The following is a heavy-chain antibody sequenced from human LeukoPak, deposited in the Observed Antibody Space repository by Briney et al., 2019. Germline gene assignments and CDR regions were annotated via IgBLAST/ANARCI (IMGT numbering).Heavy chain of an antibody. CDR1: GFTFSSDG. CDR2: ISYDGTNK. Sequence: TGGALRASCAASGFTFSSDGQHWGRHAAPKGLGWGAVISYDGTNKYCADSVKGRFTISRDNSKNTLYLQMNSLSSEDTAVYYCAKDRRSSGNYYFEYWGQGTLVTVSS. D-gene: IGHD3-10*01. V-gene: IGHV3-30*18. J-gene: IGHJ4*02. CDR3: AKDRRSSGNYYFEY.